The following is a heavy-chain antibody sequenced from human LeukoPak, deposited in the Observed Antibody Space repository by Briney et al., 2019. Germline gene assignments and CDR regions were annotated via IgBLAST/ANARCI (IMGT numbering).Heavy chain of an antibody. CDR2: IIPSDGFT. V-gene: IGHV1-46*01. J-gene: IGHJ4*02. CDR3: ARDRDYDFWSGYSYYFDY. D-gene: IGHD3-3*01. Sequence: GAPVKVSCKASGYTFSSYYVHWVRQAPGQGLEWMGMIIPSDGFTSYAQKFQGRVTMTRDMSTSTVYMELSSLRSEDTAVYYCARDRDYDFWSGYSYYFDYWGQGTLVTVSS. CDR1: GYTFSSYY.